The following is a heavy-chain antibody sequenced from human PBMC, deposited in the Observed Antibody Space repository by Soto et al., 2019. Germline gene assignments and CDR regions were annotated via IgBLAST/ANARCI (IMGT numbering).Heavy chain of an antibody. V-gene: IGHV4-59*01. CDR1: GASLSSYY. CDR2: IYYSGST. J-gene: IGHJ4*02. D-gene: IGHD5-12*01. Sequence: QVQLQESGPGLVKPSETLSLTCVVSGASLSSYYWSWIRQPPGKGLEWIGYIYYSGSTNYNPSRMIRVTRSVNTSKNQLSLKLSSVTAADSAVYYSARSGGATNDYWCRGTLVTVFS. CDR3: ARSGGATNDY.